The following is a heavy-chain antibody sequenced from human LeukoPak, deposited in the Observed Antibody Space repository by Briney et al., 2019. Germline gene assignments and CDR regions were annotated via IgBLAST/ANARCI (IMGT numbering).Heavy chain of an antibody. CDR3: ARDLGLRYGSGAYRFDP. CDR1: GFSFSTYG. V-gene: IGHV3-33*08. CDR2: IWYDGRHQ. J-gene: IGHJ5*02. D-gene: IGHD3-10*01. Sequence: GGSLRLSCAAYGFSFSTYGMHWVRQAPGKRLESVAVIWYDGRHQYYADSVKGRFTISRDMSNNTLYLQMNNLRVDDTALYYCARDLGLRYGSGAYRFDPWGQGTQVIVSS.